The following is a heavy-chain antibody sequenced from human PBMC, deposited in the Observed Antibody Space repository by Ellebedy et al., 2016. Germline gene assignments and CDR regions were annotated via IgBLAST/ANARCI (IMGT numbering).Heavy chain of an antibody. J-gene: IGHJ3*02. CDR2: IVVGSGNT. V-gene: IGHV1-58*02. CDR3: AAEGLPIVGAAGDAFDI. D-gene: IGHD1-26*01. CDR1: GFTFTSSA. Sequence: SVKVSCKASGFTFTSSAMQWVRQARGQRLEWIGWIVVGSGNTNYAQKFQERVTITRDMSTSTAYMELSSLTSEDTAVYYCAAEGLPIVGAAGDAFDIWGQGTMVTVSS.